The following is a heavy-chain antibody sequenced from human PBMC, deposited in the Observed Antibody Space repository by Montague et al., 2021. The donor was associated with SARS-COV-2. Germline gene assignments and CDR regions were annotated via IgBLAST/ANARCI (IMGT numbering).Heavy chain of an antibody. CDR2: FYYSGGS. V-gene: IGHV4-61*03. D-gene: IGHD4-23*01. Sequence: SETLSLTCTVSGASISTGSDYWTWIRQRPGRGLEWIGNFYYSGGSTYNPSLKSRVTISADTSKNLFSLTLKSVTASDTAVYYCARDRGDKYGGNSAGFDPWGQGTLVTVSS. J-gene: IGHJ5*02. CDR3: ARDRGDKYGGNSAGFDP. CDR1: GASISTGSDY.